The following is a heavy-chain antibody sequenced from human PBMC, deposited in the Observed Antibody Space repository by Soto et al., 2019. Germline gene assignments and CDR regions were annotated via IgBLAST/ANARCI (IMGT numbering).Heavy chain of an antibody. Sequence: EGQLVESGGDLVQPGGSLRLSCAASGFTFSTYWMNWVRQAPGKGLDWVSLINPDGSTTTDADSVKGRFTIFRDNAKNTLYRQMTSLRVEDRAVYYCARGLRGSPDYWGQGTLVTVSS. CDR3: ARGLRGSPDY. CDR1: GFTFSTYW. J-gene: IGHJ4*02. D-gene: IGHD1-26*01. CDR2: INPDGSTT. V-gene: IGHV3-74*01.